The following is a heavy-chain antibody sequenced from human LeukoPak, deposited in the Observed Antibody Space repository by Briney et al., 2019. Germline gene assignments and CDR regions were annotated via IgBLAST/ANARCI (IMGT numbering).Heavy chain of an antibody. Sequence: SVKVSCKASGGTFSSYAISWVRQAPGQGLEWMGGIIPIFGTANYAQKFQGRVTITTDESTSTAYMELSSLRSEDTAVYYCARGGEYQPPPNDAFDIWGQGTKVTVSS. V-gene: IGHV1-69*05. CDR2: IIPIFGTA. CDR1: GGTFSSYA. D-gene: IGHD2-2*01. J-gene: IGHJ3*02. CDR3: ARGGEYQPPPNDAFDI.